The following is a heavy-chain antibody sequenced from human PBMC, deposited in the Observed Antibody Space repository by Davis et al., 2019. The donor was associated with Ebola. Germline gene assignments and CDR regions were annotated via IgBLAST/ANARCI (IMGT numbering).Heavy chain of an antibody. CDR3: AKDLGWFGELLSPLYYYGMDV. CDR2: ISGDGGST. J-gene: IGHJ6*02. V-gene: IGHV3-43*02. Sequence: ETLSLTCAVYGGSFSGYYWSWIRQPPGKGLEWVSLISGDGGSTYYADSVKGRFTISRDNSKNSLYLQMNSLRTEDTALYYCAKDLGWFGELLSPLYYYGMDVWGQGTTVTVSS. CDR1: GGSFSGYY. D-gene: IGHD3-10*01.